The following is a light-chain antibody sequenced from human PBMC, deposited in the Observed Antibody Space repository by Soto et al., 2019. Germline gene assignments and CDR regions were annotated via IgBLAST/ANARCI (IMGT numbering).Light chain of an antibody. CDR3: QRYASLPPT. J-gene: IGKJ5*01. V-gene: IGKV1-33*01. CDR2: DAS. Sequence: DIQMTQSPSSLSASVGDRVTITCQASHDIKKFLNWFQEKPGKAPELLIYDASNLQTGVPSRFSVSGSGTHFTFTISSLQPEDIATYYCQRYASLPPTFGQGTRLDIK. CDR1: HDIKKF.